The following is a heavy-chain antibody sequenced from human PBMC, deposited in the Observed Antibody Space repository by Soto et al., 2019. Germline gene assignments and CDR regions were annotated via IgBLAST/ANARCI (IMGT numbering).Heavy chain of an antibody. CDR2: IYYSGST. V-gene: IGHV4-30-4*01. J-gene: IGHJ5*02. CDR1: GGSISSGDYY. Sequence: SETLSLTCTVSGGSISSGDYYWSWIRQPPGKGLEWIGYIYYSGSTYYNPSLKSRVTLSVDTSKNQFSLKLSSVTAADTAVYYCARAGRDHCSGGSCYFVSWFDPWGQGTLVTVSS. D-gene: IGHD2-15*01. CDR3: ARAGRDHCSGGSCYFVSWFDP.